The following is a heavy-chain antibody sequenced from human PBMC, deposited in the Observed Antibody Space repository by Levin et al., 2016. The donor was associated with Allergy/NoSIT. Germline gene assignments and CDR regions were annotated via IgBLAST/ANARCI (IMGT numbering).Heavy chain of an antibody. CDR2: IYPGDSDT. J-gene: IGHJ2*01. Sequence: GGSLRLSCKGSGYSFTSYWIGWVRQMPGKGLEWMGIIYPGDSDTRYSPSFQGQVTISADKSISTAYLQWSSLKASDTAMYYCARKENWYFDLWGRGTLVTVSS. CDR1: GYSFTSYW. V-gene: IGHV5-51*01. CDR3: ARKENWYFDL.